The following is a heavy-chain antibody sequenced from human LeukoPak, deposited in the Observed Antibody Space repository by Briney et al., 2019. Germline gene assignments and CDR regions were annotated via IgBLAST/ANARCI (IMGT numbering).Heavy chain of an antibody. CDR1: GGSISSDDYY. Sequence: SETLSLTCTVSGGSISSDDYYWSWIRQPPGKGLEWIGCIYYSGITYYNPSLKSRVTISVDTSKNQFSLKLSSVTAADTAVYYCARFRVGDYVWGSYRYEVGAFDIWGQGTMVTVSS. V-gene: IGHV4-30-4*01. D-gene: IGHD3-16*02. J-gene: IGHJ3*02. CDR2: IYYSGIT. CDR3: ARFRVGDYVWGSYRYEVGAFDI.